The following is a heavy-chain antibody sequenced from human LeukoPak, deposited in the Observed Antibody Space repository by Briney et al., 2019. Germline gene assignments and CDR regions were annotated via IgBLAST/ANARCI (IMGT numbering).Heavy chain of an antibody. CDR1: GFTFSSYE. D-gene: IGHD2-15*01. J-gene: IGHJ3*02. CDR2: ITSSGSTM. CDR3: ARACSGGSCYLAAFDI. V-gene: IGHV3-48*03. Sequence: GGSLRLSCVASGFTFSSYEMNWVRQAPGKGLEWVSYITSSGSTMSYADSVKGRFTISRDNSKNTLYLQVNSLRAGDTAVYYCARACSGGSCYLAAFDIWGQGTMVTVSS.